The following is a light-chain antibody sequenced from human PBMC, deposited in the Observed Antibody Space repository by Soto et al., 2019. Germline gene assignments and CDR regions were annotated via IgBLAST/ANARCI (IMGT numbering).Light chain of an antibody. V-gene: IGLV1-44*01. J-gene: IGLJ2*01. CDR1: SSNIGSNT. CDR2: SNN. Sequence: QSVLTQPPSASGTPGQRVTISCSGSSSNIGSNTANWYQQLPGTAPKLLIYSNNQRPSGVPARFSGSKSGTSASLAISGLQSEDEAYYYCAAWDDSLNGVVFGGGTKVTVL. CDR3: AAWDDSLNGVV.